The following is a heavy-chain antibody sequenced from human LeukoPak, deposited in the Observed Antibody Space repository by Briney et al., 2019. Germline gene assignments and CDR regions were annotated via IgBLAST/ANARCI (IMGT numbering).Heavy chain of an antibody. CDR3: AGGYCSGGRCWDFDP. V-gene: IGHV4-59*01. J-gene: IGHJ5*02. CDR2: IYFSGST. Sequence: PSETLSLTCTVSGGSINNYYWSWIRQPPGKGLEWIGYIYFSGSTNYNPSLKSRVTISVDTSKNQFSLKLSSVTAADTAVYYCAGGYCSGGRCWDFDPWGQGTLVTGSS. D-gene: IGHD2-15*01. CDR1: GGSINNYY.